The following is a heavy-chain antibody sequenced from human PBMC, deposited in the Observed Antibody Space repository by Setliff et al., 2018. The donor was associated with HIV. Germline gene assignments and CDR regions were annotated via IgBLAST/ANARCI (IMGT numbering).Heavy chain of an antibody. Sequence: SETLSLTCTVSGGSINSNNYYWGWIRQPPGKGLEWIGSMYYSGSTYYNPSLKSRVTISVDTSKKQFSLKLNSVTAADTAVYYCARHYSFPSMTTVVTYYFDYWGQGTLVTVSS. CDR1: GGSINSNNYY. V-gene: IGHV4-39*01. D-gene: IGHD4-17*01. CDR2: MYYSGST. J-gene: IGHJ4*02. CDR3: ARHYSFPSMTTVVTYYFDY.